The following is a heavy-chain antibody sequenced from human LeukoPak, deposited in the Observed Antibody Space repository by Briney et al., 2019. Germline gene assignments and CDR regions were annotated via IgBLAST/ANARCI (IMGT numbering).Heavy chain of an antibody. CDR3: TTAVTSSIAARVGY. CDR1: GFTFSNAR. D-gene: IGHD6-6*01. CDR2: IKSKTDGGTT. V-gene: IGHV3-15*01. Sequence: GGSLRLSCAASGFTFSNARISWVRQAPGKGLEWVGRIKSKTDGGTTDYAAPVKGRFTISRDDSKNTLYLQMNSLKTEDTAVYYCTTAVTSSIAARVGYWGQGTLVTVSS. J-gene: IGHJ4*02.